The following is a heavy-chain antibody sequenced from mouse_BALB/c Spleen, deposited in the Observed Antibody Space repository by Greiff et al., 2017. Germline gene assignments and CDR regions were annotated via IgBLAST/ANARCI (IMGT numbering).Heavy chain of an antibody. CDR3: TRRHLLWYAMDY. J-gene: IGHJ4*01. Sequence: QVQLKQSGAELVKPGASVKLSCKASGYTFTSYYMYWVKQRPGQGLEWIGEINPSNGGTNFNEKFKSKATLTVDKSSSTAYMQLSSLTSEDSAVYYCTRRHLLWYAMDYWGQGTSVTVSS. CDR1: GYTFTSYY. CDR2: INPSNGGT. D-gene: IGHD2-1*01. V-gene: IGHV1S81*02.